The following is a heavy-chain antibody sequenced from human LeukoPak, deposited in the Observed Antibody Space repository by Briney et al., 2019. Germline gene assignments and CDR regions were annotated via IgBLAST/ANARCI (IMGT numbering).Heavy chain of an antibody. CDR3: ASHGDLGGITIFGVLAGPMDV. Sequence: PSETLSLTCTVSGGSISSSSYYWGWIRQPPGKGLEWIGSIYYSGSTYYNPSLKSRVTISVDTSKNQFSLKLSSVTAADTAVYYCASHGDLGGITIFGVLAGPMDVWGKGTTVTVSS. CDR1: GGSISSSSYY. J-gene: IGHJ6*03. D-gene: IGHD3-3*01. CDR2: IYYSGST. V-gene: IGHV4-39*01.